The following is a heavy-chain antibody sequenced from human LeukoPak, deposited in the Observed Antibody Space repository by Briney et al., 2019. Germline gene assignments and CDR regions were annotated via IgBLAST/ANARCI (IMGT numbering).Heavy chain of an antibody. V-gene: IGHV3-7*01. CDR1: GFTFSTSW. CDR2: IRQDGSEA. J-gene: IGHJ6*03. CDR3: ARIAALYFYYMVV. D-gene: IGHD6-13*01. Sequence: PGGSLRLSCAASGFTFSTSWMSWVRQAPGKGLEWVANIRQDGSEAYYVDSVKGRFTISRDNAKNSLYLQMNSLRAEDSAVYYCARIAALYFYYMVVWGKGTTVTVSS.